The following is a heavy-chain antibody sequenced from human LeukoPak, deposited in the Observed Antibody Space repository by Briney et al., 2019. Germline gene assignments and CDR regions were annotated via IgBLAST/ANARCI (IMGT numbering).Heavy chain of an antibody. V-gene: IGHV4-34*01. J-gene: IGHJ4*02. Sequence: PSETLSLTCAVYGGSFSGHYWSWICQPPGKGLEWIGEINHSGSTNYNPSLKSRVTISVDTPKNQFSLKLSSVTAADTAVYYCARGAETTGDYWGQGTLVTVSS. D-gene: IGHD4-17*01. CDR1: GGSFSGHY. CDR2: INHSGST. CDR3: ARGAETTGDY.